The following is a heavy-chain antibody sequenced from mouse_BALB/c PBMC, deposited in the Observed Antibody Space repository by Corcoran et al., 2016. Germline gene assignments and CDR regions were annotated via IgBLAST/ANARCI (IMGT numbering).Heavy chain of an antibody. D-gene: IGHD1-1*02. J-gene: IGHJ4*01. Sequence: EVQLQQSEAELVKPGASVQLSCTASGFNIKDTYMHWVKQRPEQGLEWIGRIDPANGNTKYDPKFQGKATITADTSSNTAYLQPSSLTSEDTAVYYCARWYDYAMDYWGQGTAVTVSS. CDR2: IDPANGNT. CDR3: ARWYDYAMDY. CDR1: GFNIKDTY. V-gene: IGHV14-3*02.